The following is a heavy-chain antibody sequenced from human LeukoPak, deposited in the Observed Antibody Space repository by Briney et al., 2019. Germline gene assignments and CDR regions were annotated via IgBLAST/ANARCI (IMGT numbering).Heavy chain of an antibody. CDR2: IYYSGST. J-gene: IGHJ5*02. D-gene: IGHD3-22*01. V-gene: IGHV4-59*08. CDR3: ARIVVVTTRYNGFDP. Sequence: SETLSLTCTVSGGSISGYYWSWIRQPPGKGLEWIGYIYYSGSTDYNPSLKSRVTISVDTSKNQFSLKLSSVTAADTAVYYCARIVVVTTRYNGFDPWGQGTLVTVSS. CDR1: GGSISGYY.